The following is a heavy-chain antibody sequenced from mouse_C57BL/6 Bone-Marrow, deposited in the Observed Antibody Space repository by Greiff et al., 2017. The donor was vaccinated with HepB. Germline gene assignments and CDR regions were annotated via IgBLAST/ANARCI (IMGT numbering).Heavy chain of an antibody. V-gene: IGHV5-6*01. CDR1: GFTFSSYG. CDR2: ISSGGSYT. J-gene: IGHJ4*01. Sequence: EVKVVESGGDLVKPGGSLKLSCAASGFTFSSYGMSWVRQTPDKRLEWVATISSGGSYTYYPDSVKGRFTISRDNAKNTLYLQMSSLKSEDTAMYYCARPGSSYPYYYAMDYWGQGTSVTVSS. CDR3: ARPGSSYPYYYAMDY. D-gene: IGHD1-1*01.